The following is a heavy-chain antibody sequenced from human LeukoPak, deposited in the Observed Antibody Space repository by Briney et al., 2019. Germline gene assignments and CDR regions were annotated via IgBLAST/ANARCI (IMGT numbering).Heavy chain of an antibody. J-gene: IGHJ3*02. CDR2: ISSSSSYI. D-gene: IGHD6-6*01. CDR1: GFTFSSYS. V-gene: IGHV3-21*01. CDR3: ARPYSSSPFDAFDI. Sequence: GGSLRLSCAASGFTFSSYSMNWVRQAPGKGLEWVSSISSSSSYIYYADSVKGRFTISRDNAKNSLYLQMNSLRAEDTAVYYCARPYSSSPFDAFDIWGQGTMVTVSS.